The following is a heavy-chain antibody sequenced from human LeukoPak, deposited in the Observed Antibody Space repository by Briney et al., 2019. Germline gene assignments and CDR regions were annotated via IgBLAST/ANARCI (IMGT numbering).Heavy chain of an antibody. V-gene: IGHV3-11*06. Sequence: GGSLRLSCAASGFTFRDFYMTWIRPAPGKGLEWVSYISSSSSYTTYADSVKGRFTISRDNAKNSLYLQMNSLRAEDTAVYYCARVSGYSSGWPGSDYWGQGTLVTVSS. J-gene: IGHJ4*02. CDR1: GFTFRDFY. CDR2: ISSSSSYT. D-gene: IGHD6-19*01. CDR3: ARVSGYSSGWPGSDY.